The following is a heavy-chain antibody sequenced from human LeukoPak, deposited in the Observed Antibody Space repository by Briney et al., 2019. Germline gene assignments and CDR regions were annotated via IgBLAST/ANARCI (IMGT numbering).Heavy chain of an antibody. Sequence: PSETLSLTCTVSGGSISSSSYYWGWIRQPPRKGLEWIGSIYYSGSTYYNPSLKSRVTISVDTSKNQFSLKLSSVTAADTAVYYCAKIDIGGDSGSYPYYYYYMDVWGKGTTVTVSS. V-gene: IGHV4-39*01. CDR1: GGSISSSSYY. CDR3: AKIDIGGDSGSYPYYYYYMDV. J-gene: IGHJ6*03. CDR2: IYYSGST. D-gene: IGHD1-26*01.